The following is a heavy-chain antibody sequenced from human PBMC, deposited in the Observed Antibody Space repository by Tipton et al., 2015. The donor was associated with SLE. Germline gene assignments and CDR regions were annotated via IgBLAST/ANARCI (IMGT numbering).Heavy chain of an antibody. D-gene: IGHD4-23*01. Sequence: TLSLTCSVSGHSISTGGYYWSWIRQPPGKGLEWIGYFYYSGATYYNPSLQSRVTMSADTSKNQFSLKLNSVTAVDTAIYYCARGPGGGNSGYFDFWGPGTLVTVSS. CDR1: GHSISTGGYY. CDR3: ARGPGGGNSGYFDF. CDR2: FYYSGAT. V-gene: IGHV4-30-2*05. J-gene: IGHJ4*02.